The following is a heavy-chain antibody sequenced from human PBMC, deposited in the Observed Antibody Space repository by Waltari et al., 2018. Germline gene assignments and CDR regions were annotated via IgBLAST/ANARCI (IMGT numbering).Heavy chain of an antibody. V-gene: IGHV1-2*06. D-gene: IGHD1-26*01. CDR3: VTQRPWEDY. CDR2: MNPNNNYP. CDR1: GYTFTDSY. Sequence: QVQLVQSGAEVRKPGASVKVSCKNSGYTFTDSYIHWVRQSPGQGLEWMGRMNPNNNYPIYEQKFQGRVTMTRDTSITTAYMELSSLTSDDTALYYCVTQRPWEDYWRQGTRVTVSP. J-gene: IGHJ4*02.